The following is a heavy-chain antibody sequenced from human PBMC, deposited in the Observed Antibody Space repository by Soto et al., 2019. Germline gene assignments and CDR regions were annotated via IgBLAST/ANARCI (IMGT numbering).Heavy chain of an antibody. J-gene: IGHJ4*02. Sequence: QVQLQQWGAGLLKPSETLSLTCAVYGGSFSGYYWSWIRQPPGKGLEWIGEINHSGSTNYNPSLKSRVTISVDTSKNQCARKLSSVTAADTAVYYCARGPPIVVVVAATHLDYWGQGTLVTVSS. V-gene: IGHV4-34*01. CDR3: ARGPPIVVVVAATHLDY. CDR1: GGSFSGYY. D-gene: IGHD2-15*01. CDR2: INHSGST.